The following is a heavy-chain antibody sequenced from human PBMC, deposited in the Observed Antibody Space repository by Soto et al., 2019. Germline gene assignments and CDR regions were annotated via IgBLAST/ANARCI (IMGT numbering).Heavy chain of an antibody. CDR2: ISGSGGST. Sequence: PGGSLRLSCAASGFTFSSYAMSWVRQAPGKGLEWVSAISGSGGSTYYADSVKGRFTISRDNSKNTLYLQMNSLRAEDTAVYYFAKFGSFRYFEWLLSCFAPSSQGSLVTVSA. CDR1: GFTFSSYA. V-gene: IGHV3-23*01. J-gene: IGHJ5*02. CDR3: AKFGSFRYFEWLLSCFAP. D-gene: IGHD3-9*01.